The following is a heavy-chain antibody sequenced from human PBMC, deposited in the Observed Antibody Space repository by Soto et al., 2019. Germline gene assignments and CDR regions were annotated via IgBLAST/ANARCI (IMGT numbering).Heavy chain of an antibody. Sequence: GGSLRLSCAASGFTFSSYSMNWVRQAPGKGLEWVSYISSSSSTKYYADSVKGRFTISRDNAKNSLYLQMNSLRDEDTAVYYCARDLNPQLVLGYFDYWGQGTLVTVSS. CDR3: ARDLNPQLVLGYFDY. CDR2: ISSSSSTK. V-gene: IGHV3-48*02. D-gene: IGHD6-13*01. CDR1: GFTFSSYS. J-gene: IGHJ4*02.